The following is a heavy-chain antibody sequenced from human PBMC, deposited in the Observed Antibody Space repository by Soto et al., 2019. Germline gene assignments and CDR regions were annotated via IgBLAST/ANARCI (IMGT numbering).Heavy chain of an antibody. CDR3: ARLVVVAPVANA. Sequence: SETLSLTCSVSGGSINYNSYYWGWIRQPPGKGLEWVGGIFYTGTTYYSPSLKDRVAISVDTSKNSFSLNLTSVTAADTAVYFCARLVVVAPVANAWGQGTLVTVSS. CDR1: GGSINYNSYY. J-gene: IGHJ5*02. CDR2: IFYTGTT. V-gene: IGHV4-39*02. D-gene: IGHD2-2*01.